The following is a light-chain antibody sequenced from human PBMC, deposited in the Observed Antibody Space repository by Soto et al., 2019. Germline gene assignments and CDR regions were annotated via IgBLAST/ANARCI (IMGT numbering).Light chain of an antibody. CDR1: QTISNY. V-gene: IGKV1-39*01. CDR2: AAS. J-gene: IGKJ1*01. Sequence: DIPMTQSPSSLSASVGDRVTITCRASQTISNYLNWYQQKQGKAPKLLVYAASSLQSGVPSRFSGSRSGPDFTLTISSLQPEDFATYYCQQSYSSPPTFGQGTKVDI. CDR3: QQSYSSPPT.